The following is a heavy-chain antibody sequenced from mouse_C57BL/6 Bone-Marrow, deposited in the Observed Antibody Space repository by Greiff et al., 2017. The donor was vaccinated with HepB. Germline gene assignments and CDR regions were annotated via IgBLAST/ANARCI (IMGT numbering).Heavy chain of an antibody. D-gene: IGHD4-1*01. J-gene: IGHJ2*01. V-gene: IGHV5-4*03. CDR1: GFTFSSYA. Sequence: EVKLMESGGGLVKPGGSLKLSCAASGFTFSSYAMSWVRQTPEKRLEWVATISDGGSYTYYPDNVKGRFTISRDNAKNNLYLQMSHLKSEDTAMYYCARMGLGYWGQGTTLTVSS. CDR2: ISDGGSYT. CDR3: ARMGLGY.